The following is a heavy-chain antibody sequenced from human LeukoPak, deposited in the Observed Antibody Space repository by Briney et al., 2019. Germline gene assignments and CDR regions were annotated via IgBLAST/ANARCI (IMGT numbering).Heavy chain of an antibody. CDR2: TYYKSRWFN. D-gene: IGHD6-19*01. CDR3: ARVKAVAGTESFDY. CDR1: GDSVSSNSAA. Sequence: SQTLSLTCAISGDSVSSNSAAWNWIRQSPSRGLEWLGRTYYKSRWFNDYAVSVKSRITINPDTSRNQFSLQLNSVTPEDTAVYYCARVKAVAGTESFDYWGQGTLVTVSS. V-gene: IGHV6-1*01. J-gene: IGHJ4*02.